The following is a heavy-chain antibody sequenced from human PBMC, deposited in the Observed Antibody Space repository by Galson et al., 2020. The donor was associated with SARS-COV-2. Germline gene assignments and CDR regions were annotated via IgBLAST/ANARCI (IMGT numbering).Heavy chain of an antibody. J-gene: IGHJ4*02. Sequence: SQTLSLTCAVYGGSFSGYYWSWIRQPPGKGLEWIGEINHSGSTNYNPSLKSRVTISVDTSKNQFSLKLSSVTAADTAVYYCARGRYDSSGWAIDYWGQGTLVTVSS. D-gene: IGHD3-22*01. CDR3: ARGRYDSSGWAIDY. CDR1: GGSFSGYY. CDR2: INHSGST. V-gene: IGHV4-34*01.